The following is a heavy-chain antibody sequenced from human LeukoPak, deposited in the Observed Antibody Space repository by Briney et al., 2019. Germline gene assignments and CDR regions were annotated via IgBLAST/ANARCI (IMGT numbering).Heavy chain of an antibody. D-gene: IGHD2-21*01. CDR1: GFIFSDAW. CDR2: IKSKSAGGTI. V-gene: IGHV3-15*01. J-gene: IGHJ4*01. CDR3: ASRPIPHCHCPLDY. Sequence: GGSLRLSCAASGFIFSDAWMNWVRQAPGKGLEWVGRIKSKSAGGTIDYAAPVKGRFTISRDDSQNTVYLQMNSLNTEDTAVYYCASRPIPHCHCPLDYWGHGTLVTVSS.